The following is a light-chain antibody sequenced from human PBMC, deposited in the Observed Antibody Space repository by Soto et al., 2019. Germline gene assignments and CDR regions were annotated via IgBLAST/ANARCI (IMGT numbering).Light chain of an antibody. CDR3: AAWDDSLRAGV. V-gene: IGLV1-44*01. CDR1: NSNIGRHT. Sequence: QSVLTQPPSASGTPGQRVTISCSGSNSNIGRHTVNWYQQLPGTAPKLLIYTDNQRPSGVPDRFSDSKSGTSASLAISALQSEDEADYYCAAWDDSLRAGVFGGGTKLTVL. J-gene: IGLJ3*02. CDR2: TDN.